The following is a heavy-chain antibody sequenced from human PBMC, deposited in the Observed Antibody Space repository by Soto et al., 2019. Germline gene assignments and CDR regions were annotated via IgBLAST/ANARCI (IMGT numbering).Heavy chain of an antibody. D-gene: IGHD3-10*01. CDR3: ASGMVRGDKYYFDY. V-gene: IGHV1-69*13. Sequence: SVKLSCKASGGTFSSYAISWVRQAPGQGLEWMGGIIPIFGTANYAQKFQGRVTITADESASTAYMELSSLRSEDTAVYYCASGMVRGDKYYFDYWGQGTLVTVSS. CDR2: IIPIFGTA. CDR1: GGTFSSYA. J-gene: IGHJ4*02.